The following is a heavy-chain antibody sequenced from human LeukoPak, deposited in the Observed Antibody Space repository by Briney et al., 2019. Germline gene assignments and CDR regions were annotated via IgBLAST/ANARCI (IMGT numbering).Heavy chain of an antibody. CDR2: ISSSGSYT. V-gene: IGHV3-11*03. Sequence: GGSLRLSCAASGFTFSDYYMSWIRQAPGKGLEWVSYISSSGSYTNYADSVKGRFTISRDNAKNSLYLQMNSLRAEDTAVYYCAGSYAGNSPFDYWGQGTLVTVSS. CDR1: GFTFSDYY. CDR3: AGSYAGNSPFDY. D-gene: IGHD4-23*01. J-gene: IGHJ4*02.